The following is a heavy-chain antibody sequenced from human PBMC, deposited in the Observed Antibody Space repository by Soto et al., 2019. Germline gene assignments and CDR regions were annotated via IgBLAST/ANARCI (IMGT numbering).Heavy chain of an antibody. D-gene: IGHD2-2*01. CDR2: ISAYNGNT. J-gene: IGHJ5*02. CDR1: GYTFTSYG. V-gene: IGHV1-18*04. CDR3: ARQHPDIVVVPAPRLAASTWFDP. Sequence: VSMKVSCKASGYTFTSYGISWVRQAPGQGLEWMGWISAYNGNTNYAQKLQGRGTMTTDTSTSTAYMELRSLRSDDTAVYYCARQHPDIVVVPAPRLAASTWFDPWG.